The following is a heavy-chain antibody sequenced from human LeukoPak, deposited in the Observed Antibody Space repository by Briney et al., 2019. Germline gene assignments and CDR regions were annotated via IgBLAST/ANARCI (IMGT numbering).Heavy chain of an antibody. V-gene: IGHV4-61*02. D-gene: IGHD4-17*01. J-gene: IGHJ5*02. Sequence: PSETLSLTCTVSGGSISSGSYYWSWTRQPAGKGLEWIGRIYTSGSTNYNPSLKSRVTISVDTSKNQFSLKLSSVTAADTAVYYCARVGYGDYAWFDPWGQGTLVTVSS. CDR2: IYTSGST. CDR1: GGSISSGSYY. CDR3: ARVGYGDYAWFDP.